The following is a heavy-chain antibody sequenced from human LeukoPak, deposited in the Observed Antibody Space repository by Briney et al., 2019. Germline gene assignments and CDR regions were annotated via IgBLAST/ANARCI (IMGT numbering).Heavy chain of an antibody. CDR1: SGSIRNYY. Sequence: SETLSLTCTVSSGSIRNYYWSWLRQPPGEGLEWHGSIYYTGTSNYNPPLKSRITMSVDTSKNQFSLKMRSVTAADTAVYYCTREALGFCSGGSCVHWFDPWGQGTLVTVSS. D-gene: IGHD2-15*01. V-gene: IGHV4-59*01. CDR2: IYYTGTS. J-gene: IGHJ5*02. CDR3: TREALGFCSGGSCVHWFDP.